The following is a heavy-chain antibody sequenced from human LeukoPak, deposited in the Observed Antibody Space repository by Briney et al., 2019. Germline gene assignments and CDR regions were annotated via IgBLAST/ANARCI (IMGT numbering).Heavy chain of an antibody. D-gene: IGHD1-26*01. V-gene: IGHV3-7*01. CDR1: GFTFDTCW. J-gene: IGHJ4*02. Sequence: PGGSLRLSCAVTGFTFDTCWMSWVRQVPGKGLEWVANINQDGSAKYYVDSVKDRFTISRDNAKNSLYLQMNSLRAEDTGVYYCAREGVPGATAHHYDYWGQGSLVTVSS. CDR2: INQDGSAK. CDR3: AREGVPGATAHHYDY.